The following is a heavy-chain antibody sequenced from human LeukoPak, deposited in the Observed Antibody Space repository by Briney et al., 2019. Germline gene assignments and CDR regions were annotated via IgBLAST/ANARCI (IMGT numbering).Heavy chain of an antibody. Sequence: PGGSLRLSCAASGFTFSSYSMNWVRQAPGKGLEWVSAISYIGDKMYYADSVKGRFTISRDNSKNTLYLQMNSLRAEDTAVYYCAKRTDSDYGDCWGQGTLVTVSS. CDR2: ISYIGDKM. V-gene: IGHV3-23*01. CDR1: GFTFSSYS. D-gene: IGHD2/OR15-2a*01. J-gene: IGHJ4*02. CDR3: AKRTDSDYGDC.